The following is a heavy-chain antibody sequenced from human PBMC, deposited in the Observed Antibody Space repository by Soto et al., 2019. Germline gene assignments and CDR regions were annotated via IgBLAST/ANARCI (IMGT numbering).Heavy chain of an antibody. Sequence: QVQLVQSGAEVKKPGASVKVSCKASGYTFTSYGISWVRQAPGQGLEWMGWISAYNGNTNYAQKLQGRVTMTTDTSTSTAYMELRSLRSDDTAVYYCARTGSYYDISTGYYSIYYGMDVWGQGTTVTVSS. CDR2: ISAYNGNT. CDR3: ARTGSYYDISTGYYSIYYGMDV. CDR1: GYTFTSYG. J-gene: IGHJ6*02. V-gene: IGHV1-18*04. D-gene: IGHD3-9*01.